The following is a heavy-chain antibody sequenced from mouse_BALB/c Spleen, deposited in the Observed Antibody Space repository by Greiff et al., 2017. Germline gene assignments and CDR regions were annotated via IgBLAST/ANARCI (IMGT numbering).Heavy chain of an antibody. J-gene: IGHJ3*01. V-gene: IGHV1-69*02. CDR2: IDPSDSET. CDR3: ATIYYDSPWFAY. D-gene: IGHD2-4*01. Sequence: VQLQQPGAELVKPGAPVKLSCKASGYTFTSYWMNWVKQRPGRGLEWIGRIDPSDSETHYNQKFKDKATLTVDKSSSTAYIQLSSLTSEDSAVYYCATIYYDSPWFAYWGQGTLVTVSA. CDR1: GYTFTSYW.